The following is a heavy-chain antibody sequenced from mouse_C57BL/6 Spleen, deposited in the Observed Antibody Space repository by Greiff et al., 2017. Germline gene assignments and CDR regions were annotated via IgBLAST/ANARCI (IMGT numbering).Heavy chain of an antibody. CDR3: AREEGKTLFAY. V-gene: IGHV1-64*01. CDR1: GYTFTSYW. CDR2: IHPNSGST. J-gene: IGHJ3*01. Sequence: QVQLKHPGAELVKPGASVKLSCKASGYTFTSYWMHWVKQRPGQGLEWIGMIHPNSGSTNYNEKFKSKATLTVDKSSSTAYMQLSSLTSEDSAVYYCAREEGKTLFAYWGQGTLVTVSA. D-gene: IGHD6-1*01.